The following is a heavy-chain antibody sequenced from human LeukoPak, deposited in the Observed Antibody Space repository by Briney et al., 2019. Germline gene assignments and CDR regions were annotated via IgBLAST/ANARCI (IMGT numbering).Heavy chain of an antibody. CDR2: IYYSGNT. CDR1: GGSISSYY. Sequence: SETLSLTCTVSGGSISSYYWSWIRQPPGKGLEWIGYIYYSGNTNYNPSLKSRVTISVDTSKNQFSLKLSSVTAADTAVYYCASGYDRYYFDYWGQGTLVTVSS. D-gene: IGHD5-12*01. V-gene: IGHV4-59*08. J-gene: IGHJ4*02. CDR3: ASGYDRYYFDY.